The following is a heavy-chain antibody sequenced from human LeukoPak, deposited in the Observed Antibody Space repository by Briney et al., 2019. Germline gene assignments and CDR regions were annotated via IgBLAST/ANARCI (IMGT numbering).Heavy chain of an antibody. Sequence: PGGSLRLSCAASGFTFSSYAMHWVRQAPGKGLEWVAVISYDGSNKYYADSVKGRFTVSRDNSKNTLYLQMNSLRAEDTAVYYCARGSNYYDSSGYLYYFDYWGQGTLVTVSS. CDR2: ISYDGSNK. V-gene: IGHV3-30-3*01. D-gene: IGHD3-22*01. CDR1: GFTFSSYA. CDR3: ARGSNYYDSSGYLYYFDY. J-gene: IGHJ4*02.